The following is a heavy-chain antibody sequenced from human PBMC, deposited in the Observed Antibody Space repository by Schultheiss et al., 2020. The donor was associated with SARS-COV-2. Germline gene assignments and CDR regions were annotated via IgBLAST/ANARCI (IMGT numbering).Heavy chain of an antibody. CDR2: INHSGST. CDR3: AREVGPPPYYYYYGMDV. J-gene: IGHJ6*02. V-gene: IGHV4-61*01. CDR1: GGSVSSGSYY. Sequence: SETLSLTCTVSGGSVSSGSYYWSWIRQPPGKGLEWIGEINHSGSTNYNPSLKSRVTISVDTSKNQFSLKLSSVTAADTSVYYCAREVGPPPYYYYYGMDVWGQGTTVTVSS. D-gene: IGHD2-15*01.